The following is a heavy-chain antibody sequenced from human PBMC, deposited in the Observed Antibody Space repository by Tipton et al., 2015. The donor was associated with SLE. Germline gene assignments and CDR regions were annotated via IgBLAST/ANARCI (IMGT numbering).Heavy chain of an antibody. Sequence: TLSLTCAVSGGSISSGGYSWSWIRQPPGKGLEWIGYIFHTGNTHYNASLKSRVTISVDRSKNQFSLRLTSVTAADTAVYYCASYGYSGSHGGAFDIWGQGTMVTVSS. V-gene: IGHV4-30-2*01. CDR3: ASYGYSGSHGGAFDI. J-gene: IGHJ3*02. CDR1: GGSISSGGYS. D-gene: IGHD1-26*01. CDR2: IFHTGNT.